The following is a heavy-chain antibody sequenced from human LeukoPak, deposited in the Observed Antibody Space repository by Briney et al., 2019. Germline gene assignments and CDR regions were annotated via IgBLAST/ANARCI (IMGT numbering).Heavy chain of an antibody. D-gene: IGHD3-22*01. CDR2: INHSGST. J-gene: IGHJ5*02. CDR1: GGPFSGYY. Sequence: PSETLSLTCAVYGGPFSGYYWSWIRQPPGKGLEWIGEINHSGSTNYNPSLKSRVTISVDTSKNQFSLKLSSVTAADTAVYYCARGRDSSGYYFWFDPWGQGTLVTVSS. V-gene: IGHV4-34*01. CDR3: ARGRDSSGYYFWFDP.